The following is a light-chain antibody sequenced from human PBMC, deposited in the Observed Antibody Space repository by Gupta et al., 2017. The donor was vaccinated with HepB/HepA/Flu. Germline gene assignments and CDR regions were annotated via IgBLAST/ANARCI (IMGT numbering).Light chain of an antibody. V-gene: IGLV3-21*02. CDR3: QGCDSDSDNVV. CDR1: NIGMKS. J-gene: IGLJ3*02. Sequence: SYVLTQTPSVSVAPGQTALITCEGDNIGMKSVHWYQQKPGQAPVLVVYDDDDRPSGIPERLSGSNTGSAATLTINRVEAGDEADYYCQGCDSDSDNVVFGGGTKLTVL. CDR2: DDD.